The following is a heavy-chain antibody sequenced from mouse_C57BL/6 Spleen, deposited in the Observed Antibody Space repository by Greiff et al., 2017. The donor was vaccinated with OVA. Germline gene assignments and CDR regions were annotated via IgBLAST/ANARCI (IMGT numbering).Heavy chain of an antibody. CDR2: IYPRGGST. CDR1: GYTFTDHT. J-gene: IGHJ4*01. D-gene: IGHD2-1*01. CDR3: GRTLYYDNYGDMDD. V-gene: IGHV1-78*01. Sequence: QVQLQQSDAELVKPGASVKISCKVSGYTFTDHTIHWMKQRPEQGLEWIGYIYPRGGSTKYNEKFKGKATLTADKSSSTAYMQLNSLTSEDSAVYCCGRTLYYDNYGDMDDWGKGTSVTVSS.